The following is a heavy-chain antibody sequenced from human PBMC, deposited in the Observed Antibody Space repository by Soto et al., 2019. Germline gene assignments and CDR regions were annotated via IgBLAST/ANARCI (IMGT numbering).Heavy chain of an antibody. D-gene: IGHD3-10*01. CDR1: GGSISSYY. V-gene: IGHV4-59*08. CDR3: ARSHYYGTPFDY. CDR2: IYYSGST. Sequence: QVQLQESGPGLVKPSETLSLTCTVSGGSISSYYWSWIRQPPGKGLEWIGYIYYSGSTNYNPSLTSRVAISVDTSQNQFSLKLSSVTAADTAVYYCARSHYYGTPFDYWGQGTLVTVSS. J-gene: IGHJ4*02.